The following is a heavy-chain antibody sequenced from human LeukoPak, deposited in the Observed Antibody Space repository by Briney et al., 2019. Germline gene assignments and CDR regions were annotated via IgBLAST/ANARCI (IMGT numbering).Heavy chain of an antibody. Sequence: GGSLRLSCAASGFTFSGYIMNWVRQAPAKGLEWVSFISSTSNTIYYADSVKGRFTVSRDNAKNSLYLQMHSLRAEDTAGYYCAKDQWLDYWGQGTLVTVSS. V-gene: IGHV3-48*01. CDR2: ISSTSNTI. D-gene: IGHD6-19*01. CDR3: AKDQWLDY. CDR1: GFTFSGYI. J-gene: IGHJ4*02.